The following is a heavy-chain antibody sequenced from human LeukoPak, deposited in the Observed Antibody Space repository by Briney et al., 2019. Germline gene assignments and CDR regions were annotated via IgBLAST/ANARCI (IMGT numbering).Heavy chain of an antibody. CDR2: IYTSGST. J-gene: IGHJ6*03. D-gene: IGHD2-2*01. V-gene: IGHV4-4*07. Sequence: SETLSLTCTVSGGSISSYSWSWIRQPAGKGLEWIGHIYTSGSTNYNPSLKSRVTISVDRSKNQFSLQLSSVTAADTAVYYCARDHCSSSSGPGDYYMDVWGKGTTVTVSS. CDR1: GGSISSYS. CDR3: ARDHCSSSSGPGDYYMDV.